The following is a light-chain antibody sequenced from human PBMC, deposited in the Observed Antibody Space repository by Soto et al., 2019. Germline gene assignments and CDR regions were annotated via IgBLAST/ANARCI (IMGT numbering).Light chain of an antibody. CDR2: GAS. V-gene: IGKV3-20*01. CDR1: QGVSSSY. CDR3: QQYNSYSPWT. Sequence: EIVLTQSPGTLSLSQGKRATHPCRASQGVSSSYLAWYQQKPGQAPRLLIYGASSRATGIPDRFSGSGSGTDFTLTISSLQPDDFATYYCQQYNSYSPWTFGQGTNVDI. J-gene: IGKJ1*01.